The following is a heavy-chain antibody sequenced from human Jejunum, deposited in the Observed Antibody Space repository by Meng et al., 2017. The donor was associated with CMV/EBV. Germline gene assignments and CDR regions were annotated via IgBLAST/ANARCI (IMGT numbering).Heavy chain of an antibody. CDR2: IYSTGGT. CDR3: ARDSRGYSYGQLDY. V-gene: IGHV3-53*01. CDR1: GFTFSSYA. Sequence: SGFTFSSYALTWVRQAPGKGLEWVSVIYSTGGTYYADSVRGRFAISRDNSKNTLFLQMNSLRAEDTAVYYCARDSRGYSYGQLDYWGQGTLVTVSS. J-gene: IGHJ4*02. D-gene: IGHD5-18*01.